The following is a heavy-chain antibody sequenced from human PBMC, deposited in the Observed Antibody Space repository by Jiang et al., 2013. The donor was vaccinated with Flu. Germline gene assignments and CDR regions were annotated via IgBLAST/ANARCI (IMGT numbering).Heavy chain of an antibody. CDR1: GFSFNTHA. V-gene: IGHV3-30*04. J-gene: IGHJ2*01. CDR3: ARDGGYSTVWYL. CDR2: ISSDGSDT. Sequence: VQLLESGGGVVQPGRSLRLSCAASGFSFNTHAMHWVRQAPGKGLEWVSVISSDGSDTYYADSVKGRFTISRDDSKNTLYLQMNSLSPEDTAVYYCARDGGYSTVWYL. D-gene: IGHD6-13*01.